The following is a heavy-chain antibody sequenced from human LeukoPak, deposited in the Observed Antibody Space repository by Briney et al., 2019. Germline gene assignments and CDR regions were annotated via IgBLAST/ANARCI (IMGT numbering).Heavy chain of an antibody. CDR1: GFNFEDYG. CDR3: AKDILWVDYYGSGTYHDY. J-gene: IGHJ4*02. V-gene: IGHV3-9*01. Sequence: GGSLRLSCVASGFNFEDYGMHWVRQVPGKGLEWVSGLSWDSSNVAYADSVKGRFTISRDNAKNSLYLQMNSLTVEDTAMYYRAKDILWVDYYGSGTYHDYWGQGTLVTASS. CDR2: LSWDSSNV. D-gene: IGHD3-10*01.